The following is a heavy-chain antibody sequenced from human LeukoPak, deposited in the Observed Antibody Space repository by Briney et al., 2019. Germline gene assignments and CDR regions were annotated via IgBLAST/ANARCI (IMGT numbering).Heavy chain of an antibody. Sequence: GASVKVPCKASGYTFTGYYMHWVRQAPGQGLEWMGWINPNSGGTNYAQKFQGRVTMTRDTSISTAYMELSRLISDDTAVYYCARGSGWYQYGMDVWGQGTTVTVSS. V-gene: IGHV1-2*02. D-gene: IGHD6-19*01. CDR3: ARGSGWYQYGMDV. J-gene: IGHJ6*02. CDR2: INPNSGGT. CDR1: GYTFTGYY.